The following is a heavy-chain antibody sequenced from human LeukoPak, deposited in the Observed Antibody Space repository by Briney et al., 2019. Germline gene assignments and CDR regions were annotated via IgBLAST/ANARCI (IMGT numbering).Heavy chain of an antibody. Sequence: PGGSLRLSCAASGFSFSSYDMNWVRQAPGKGPEWVSYISSTTTTTYYADSVKGRFTISRDNAKNSLYLQMNSLRVDDTALYYCARNGRYSGHFDCWGQGTLVTVSS. D-gene: IGHD5-12*01. CDR2: ISSTTTTT. CDR3: ARNGRYSGHFDC. J-gene: IGHJ4*02. CDR1: GFSFSSYD. V-gene: IGHV3-48*01.